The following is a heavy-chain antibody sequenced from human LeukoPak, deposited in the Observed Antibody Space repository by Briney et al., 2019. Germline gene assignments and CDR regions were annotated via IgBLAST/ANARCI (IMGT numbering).Heavy chain of an antibody. Sequence: SETLSLTCTVSGGSITTYYWTWIRQPPGKGLEWIGYIRYSGSTNYNPSLKSRVTISVDTSKNQFSLKLSSVTAADTAVYYCARAQLNFLVDFGMDVWGQGTTATVSS. CDR3: ARAQLNFLVDFGMDV. D-gene: IGHD2-15*01. CDR2: IRYSGST. J-gene: IGHJ6*02. CDR1: GGSITTYY. V-gene: IGHV4-59*01.